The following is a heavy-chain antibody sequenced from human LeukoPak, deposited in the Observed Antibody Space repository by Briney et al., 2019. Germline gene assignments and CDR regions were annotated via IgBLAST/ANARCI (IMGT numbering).Heavy chain of an antibody. D-gene: IGHD3-16*02. V-gene: IGHV3-7*01. CDR3: VSGNDPDSTWESYRLDAFDI. Sequence: GGSLRLSCAASGFAFSSYWMNWVRQAPGKGLEWVANIKQDASEIYYVDSVKGRFTISRDNAKNSLYLQMNNLRAEDTAVYYCVSGNDPDSTWESYRLDAFDIWGQGATVIVSS. J-gene: IGHJ3*02. CDR1: GFAFSSYW. CDR2: IKQDASEI.